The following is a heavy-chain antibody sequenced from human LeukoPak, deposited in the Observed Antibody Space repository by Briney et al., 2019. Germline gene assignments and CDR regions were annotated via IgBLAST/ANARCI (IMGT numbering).Heavy chain of an antibody. J-gene: IGHJ4*02. CDR3: AHGAMYQLDY. CDR2: IITSGDST. D-gene: IGHD2-2*01. Sequence: GGTLRLSCVVSGSTFSTYAMSWVRQAPGKGLDWVSTIITSGDSTYYADSVKGRFTISGDNSKNTLFLQMNSLRAEDTAVYYCAHGAMYQLDYWGQGTLVTVSS. V-gene: IGHV3-23*01. CDR1: GSTFSTYA.